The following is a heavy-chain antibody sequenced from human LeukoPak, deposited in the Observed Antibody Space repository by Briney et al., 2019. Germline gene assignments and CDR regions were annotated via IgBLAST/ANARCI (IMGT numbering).Heavy chain of an antibody. CDR3: ARRRYSYGSNFDY. CDR2: IYHSGST. J-gene: IGHJ4*02. Sequence: SQTLSLTCTVSGGSISTYYWSWIRQPPGKGLEWIGYIYHSGSTNYNPSLKSRITISVDTSQNQFSLKLSSVTAADTAVYYCARRRYSYGSNFDYWGQGTLVTVSS. CDR1: GGSISTYY. V-gene: IGHV4-59*12. D-gene: IGHD5-18*01.